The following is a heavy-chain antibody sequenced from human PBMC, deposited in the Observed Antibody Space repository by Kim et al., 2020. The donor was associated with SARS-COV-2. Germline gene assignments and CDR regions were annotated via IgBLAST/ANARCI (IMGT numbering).Heavy chain of an antibody. D-gene: IGHD2-15*01. CDR2: ISGSGASI. Sequence: GGSLRLSCAASGFTFSDYYMTWIRQAPGKGLEWLSYISGSGASIFSADSVKGRFTISRDNTKNSLFLQMNSLRDEDTAVYYCAKVFGSGVQTGCFDSWG. CDR1: GFTFSDYY. CDR3: AKVFGSGVQTGCFDS. J-gene: IGHJ5*01. V-gene: IGHV3-11*01.